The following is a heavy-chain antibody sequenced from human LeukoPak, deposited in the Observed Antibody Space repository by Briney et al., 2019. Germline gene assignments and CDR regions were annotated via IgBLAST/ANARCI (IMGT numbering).Heavy chain of an antibody. CDR1: GGSFSGYY. Sequence: SETLSLTCAVYGGSFSGYYWSWIRQPPGKGLEWIGEINHSGSTNYNPSLKSRVTISVDTSKIQFSLNLSSVTAADTAIYYCARGLASGYPPIPFDYWGQGTQVTVSS. D-gene: IGHD3-3*01. V-gene: IGHV4-34*01. J-gene: IGHJ4*02. CDR2: INHSGST. CDR3: ARGLASGYPPIPFDY.